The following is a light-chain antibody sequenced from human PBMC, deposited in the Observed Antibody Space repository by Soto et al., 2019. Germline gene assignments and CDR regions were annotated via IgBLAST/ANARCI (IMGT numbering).Light chain of an antibody. Sequence: VWTQSPTTLSLSRGERATLSCRASQSVSSNYLAWYQQKPGQTPKVLIYRASTRATGIPARFSGSRSGPEFTLTINSLQSEDFAIYYCQPYNNWPLTFGGGTKVDI. J-gene: IGKJ4*01. CDR2: RAS. CDR1: QSVSSN. CDR3: QPYNNWPLT. V-gene: IGKV3D-15*01.